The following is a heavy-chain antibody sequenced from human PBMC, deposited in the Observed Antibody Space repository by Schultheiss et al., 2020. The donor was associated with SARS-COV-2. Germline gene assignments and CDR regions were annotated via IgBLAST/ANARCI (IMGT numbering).Heavy chain of an antibody. CDR1: GGSISSGDYY. Sequence: SETLSLTCTVSGGSISSGDYYWSWIRQPPGKGLEWIGYIYYSGNTYYNPSLRSRVIISIDTSKNQFSLKLSSVTAADTAVYYCAYGSGSYYRWGAYYYGMDVWGQGTTVTGSS. J-gene: IGHJ6*02. CDR3: AYGSGSYYRWGAYYYGMDV. CDR2: IYYSGNT. D-gene: IGHD3-10*01. V-gene: IGHV4-30-4*01.